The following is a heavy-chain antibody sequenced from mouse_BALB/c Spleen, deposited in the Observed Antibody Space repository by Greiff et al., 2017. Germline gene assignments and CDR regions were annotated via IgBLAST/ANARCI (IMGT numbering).Heavy chain of an antibody. CDR3: ARNYYDYAMDY. D-gene: IGHD2-1*01. J-gene: IGHJ4*01. Sequence: VQLQQSGAELAKPGASVKMSCKASGYTFTSYWMHWVKQRPGQGLEWIGYINPSTGYTEYNQKFKDKATLTADKSSSTAYMQLSSLTSEDSAVYYCARNYYDYAMDYWGQGTSVTVSS. CDR2: INPSTGYT. CDR1: GYTFTSYW. V-gene: IGHV1-7*01.